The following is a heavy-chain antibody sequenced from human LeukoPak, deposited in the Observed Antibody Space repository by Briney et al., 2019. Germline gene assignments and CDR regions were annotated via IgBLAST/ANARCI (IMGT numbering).Heavy chain of an antibody. Sequence: SETLSLTCAVYGGSFSGYYWSWIRQPPGKGLEWIGEINHSGSTNYNPSLKSRVTISVDTSKNQFSLKLSSVTAADTAVYYCARGFGHDFWSGYYGGDDYWGQGTLVTVSS. CDR3: ARGFGHDFWSGYYGGDDY. D-gene: IGHD3-3*01. CDR1: GGSFSGYY. J-gene: IGHJ4*02. CDR2: INHSGST. V-gene: IGHV4-34*01.